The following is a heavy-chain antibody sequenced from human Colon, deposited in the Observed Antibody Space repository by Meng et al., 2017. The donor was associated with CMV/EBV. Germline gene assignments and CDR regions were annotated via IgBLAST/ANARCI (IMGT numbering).Heavy chain of an antibody. CDR1: GGTFSSYA. CDR2: IIPILGIA. J-gene: IGHJ1*01. V-gene: IGHV1-69*10. D-gene: IGHD6-13*01. Sequence: SVKVSCKASGGTFSSYAISWVRQAPGQGLEWMGGIIPILGIANYAQKFQGRVTITADKSTSTAYMELSSLRYDDTAVYYCARGLQQQLVHWTYFQYWGQGALVTVSS. CDR3: ARGLQQQLVHWTYFQY.